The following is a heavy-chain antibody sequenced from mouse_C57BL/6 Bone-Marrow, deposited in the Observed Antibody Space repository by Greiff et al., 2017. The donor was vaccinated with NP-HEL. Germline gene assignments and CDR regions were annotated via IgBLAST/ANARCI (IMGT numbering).Heavy chain of an antibody. CDR3: ARDTTVPYWYFDV. V-gene: IGHV1-61*01. J-gene: IGHJ1*03. D-gene: IGHD1-1*01. Sequence: VQLQQPGAELVRPGSSVKLSCKASGYTFTSYWMDWVKQRPGQGLEWIGNIYPSDSETHYNQKFKDKATLTVDKSSSTAYMQLSSLTSEDSAVYYCARDTTVPYWYFDVWGTGTTVTVSS. CDR2: IYPSDSET. CDR1: GYTFTSYW.